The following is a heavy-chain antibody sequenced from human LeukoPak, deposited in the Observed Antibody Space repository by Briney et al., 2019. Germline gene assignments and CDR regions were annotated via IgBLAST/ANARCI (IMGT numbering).Heavy chain of an antibody. D-gene: IGHD1-26*01. Sequence: GGSLRLSCVASGVTLSNYAMSWARQAPGKGLEWVSGISSGGSGGNTYYADSVKGRFTISRDSSRNTLFLHMNTLRAEDTAIYYCAKDRTVGASYWYFDLWGRGTLVTVSS. CDR3: AKDRTVGASYWYFDL. J-gene: IGHJ2*01. CDR1: GVTLSNYA. CDR2: ISSGGSGGNT. V-gene: IGHV3-23*01.